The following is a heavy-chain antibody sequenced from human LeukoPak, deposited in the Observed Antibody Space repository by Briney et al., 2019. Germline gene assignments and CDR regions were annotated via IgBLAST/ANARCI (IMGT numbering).Heavy chain of an antibody. CDR1: GSTFSNYW. J-gene: IGHJ4*02. CDR3: ARGGSAYIGSSDFHY. Sequence: GGSLRLSCAASGSTFSNYWMGWVRQAPGKGLEWVANIKQDGSEKYYVDSVKGRFTISRDNAKNSLYLQMNSLRAEDTAVFYCARGGSAYIGSSDFHYWGQGTLVTVS. D-gene: IGHD6-6*01. CDR2: IKQDGSEK. V-gene: IGHV3-7*01.